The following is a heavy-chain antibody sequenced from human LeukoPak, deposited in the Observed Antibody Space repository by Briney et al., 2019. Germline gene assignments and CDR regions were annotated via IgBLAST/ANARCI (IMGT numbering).Heavy chain of an antibody. V-gene: IGHV3-9*01. Sequence: GGSLRLSCEVSGFTFDDYTMHWVRRVPGKGLEWISGISWYTSDKVYADSVKGRFTISRDDAKNSLYLEMHSLRPEDTAFYHCAKCFLARAWNGHCGAFDYWGQGTLVTVSS. CDR1: GFTFDDYT. CDR2: ISWYTSDK. CDR3: AKCFLARAWNGHCGAFDY. J-gene: IGHJ4*02. D-gene: IGHD2-21*01.